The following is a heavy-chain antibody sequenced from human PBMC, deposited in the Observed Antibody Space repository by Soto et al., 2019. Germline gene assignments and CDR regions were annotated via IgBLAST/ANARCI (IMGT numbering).Heavy chain of an antibody. CDR1: GGSVSGYY. Sequence: SETLSLTCAVYGGSVSGYYWSWIRQPPGKGLEWIGEINHSGSTNYNPSLKSRVTISVDTSKNQFSLKLSSVTAADTAVYYCARANLWFGELALTDVWGQGTTVTVSS. J-gene: IGHJ6*02. V-gene: IGHV4-34*01. CDR3: ARANLWFGELALTDV. CDR2: INHSGST. D-gene: IGHD3-10*01.